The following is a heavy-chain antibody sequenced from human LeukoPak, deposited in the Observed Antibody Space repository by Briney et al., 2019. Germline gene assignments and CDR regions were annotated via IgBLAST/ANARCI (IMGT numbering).Heavy chain of an antibody. J-gene: IGHJ5*02. V-gene: IGHV1-18*01. Sequence: ASVKVSCKASGYTFTTYGISWVRQAPGQGLEWMGWISAYNGNTNYAQKLQGRVTMTTDTSTSTAYMELRSLRSDDTAVYYCARTYYYGSGSSNWFDPWGQGTLATVSS. CDR3: ARTYYYGSGSSNWFDP. D-gene: IGHD3-10*01. CDR2: ISAYNGNT. CDR1: GYTFTTYG.